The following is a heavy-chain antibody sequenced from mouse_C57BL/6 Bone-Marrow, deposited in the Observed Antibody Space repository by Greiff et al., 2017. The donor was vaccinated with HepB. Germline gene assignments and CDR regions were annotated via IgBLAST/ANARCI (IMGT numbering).Heavy chain of an antibody. D-gene: IGHD1-1*01. CDR2: IDPSDSYT. CDR1: GYTFTSYW. V-gene: IGHV1-59*01. CDR3: AREGICYGSNPYAMDY. Sequence: VQLQQPGAELVRPGTSVKLSCKASGYTFTSYWMHWVKQRPGQGLEWIGVIDPSDSYTNYNQKFKGKATLTVDTSSSTAYMQLSSLTSEDSAVYYCAREGICYGSNPYAMDYWGQGTSVTVSS. J-gene: IGHJ4*01.